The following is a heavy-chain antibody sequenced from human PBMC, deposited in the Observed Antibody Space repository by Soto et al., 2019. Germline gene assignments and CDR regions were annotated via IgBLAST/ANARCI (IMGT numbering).Heavy chain of an antibody. D-gene: IGHD5-18*01. CDR1: GGSFSGYY. CDR2: INHSGST. Sequence: PSETLSVTCAVYGGSFSGYYWSWMRQPPGKGLEWIGEINHSGSTNYNPSLKSRVTISVDTSKNQFSLKLSSVTAADTAVYYCARSGLRGYSYGSRWFDPWGQGTRVTVPQ. V-gene: IGHV4-34*01. CDR3: ARSGLRGYSYGSRWFDP. J-gene: IGHJ5*02.